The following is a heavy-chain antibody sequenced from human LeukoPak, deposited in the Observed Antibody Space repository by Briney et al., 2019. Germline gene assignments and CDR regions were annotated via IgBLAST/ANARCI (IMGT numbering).Heavy chain of an antibody. CDR2: ISSSSSYI. D-gene: IGHD3-3*01. Sequence: PGGSLRLSCAVSGFTFSNYSMSWVRQAPGKGLEWVSSISSSSSYIFYADSMKGRFTISRDNAKNSLYLQMNSLRAEDTAVYYCARDLVTIFDYWGQGTLVTVSS. CDR3: ARDLVTIFDY. V-gene: IGHV3-21*01. CDR1: GFTFSNYS. J-gene: IGHJ4*02.